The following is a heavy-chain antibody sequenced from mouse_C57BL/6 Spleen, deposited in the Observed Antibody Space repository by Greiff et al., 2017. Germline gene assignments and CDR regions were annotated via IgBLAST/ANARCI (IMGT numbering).Heavy chain of an antibody. V-gene: IGHV1-59*01. CDR2: IDPSDSYT. Sequence: VQLQQPGAELVRPGTSVKLSCKASGYTFTSYWMHWVKQRPGQGLEWIGVIDPSDSYTNYKQKFKGKATLTVATSSSTAYMQLSSLASEDSAIYYCASYGNYCFDYWGQGTTLTVSS. CDR3: ASYGNYCFDY. J-gene: IGHJ2*01. D-gene: IGHD2-1*01. CDR1: GYTFTSYW.